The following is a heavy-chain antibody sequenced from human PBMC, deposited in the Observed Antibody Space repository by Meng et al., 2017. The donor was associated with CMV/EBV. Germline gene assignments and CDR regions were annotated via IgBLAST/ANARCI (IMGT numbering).Heavy chain of an antibody. CDR1: GGTFSSYA. V-gene: IGHV1-69*01. CDR2: IIPIFGTA. Sequence: KASGGTFSSYAISWVRQAPGQGLEWMGGIIPIFGTANYAQKFQGRVTITADESTSTAYMELSSLRSEDTAVYYCARQEAFTSPNWFDPWGQGTLVTVSS. CDR3: ARQEAFTSPNWFDP. D-gene: IGHD2-2*01. J-gene: IGHJ5*02.